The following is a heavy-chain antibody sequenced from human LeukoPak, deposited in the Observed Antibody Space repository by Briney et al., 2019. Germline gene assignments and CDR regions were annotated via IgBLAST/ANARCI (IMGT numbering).Heavy chain of an antibody. V-gene: IGHV1-2*06. CDR3: ARVLYTRGYYYGSGSHTFDY. CDR2: INPNSGGT. Sequence: GASVKVSCKASGYTFTGYYMHWGRQAPGQGLEWMGRINPNSGGTNYAQKFQGRVTMTRDTSISTAYMELSRLRSDDTAVYYCARVLYTRGYYYGSGSHTFDYWGQGTLVTVSS. D-gene: IGHD3-10*01. J-gene: IGHJ4*02. CDR1: GYTFTGYY.